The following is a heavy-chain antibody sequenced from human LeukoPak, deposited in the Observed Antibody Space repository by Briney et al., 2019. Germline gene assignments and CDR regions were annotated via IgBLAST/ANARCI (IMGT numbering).Heavy chain of an antibody. Sequence: GGSLRLSCAASGFTFSRHWMHWVRQAPGKGLVWISRINSDASDTSYADFVKGRFTISRDNAKNTVYLQVNSLRDEDTAVYYCARICSSTDCLIPDWGQGTLVTVSS. CDR3: ARICSSTDCLIPD. CDR2: INSDASDT. J-gene: IGHJ4*02. V-gene: IGHV3-74*01. D-gene: IGHD2-2*01. CDR1: GFTFSRHW.